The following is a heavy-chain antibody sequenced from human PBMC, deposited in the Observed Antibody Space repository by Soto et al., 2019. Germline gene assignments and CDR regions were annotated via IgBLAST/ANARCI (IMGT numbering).Heavy chain of an antibody. D-gene: IGHD4-4*01. V-gene: IGHV3-30*18. Sequence: QVQLVESGGGVVQPGRSLRLSCAASGFTFSGYGMHWVRQAPGNGLEWVAIISYDGSDKYYADSVKGRFTISRDNSKNTLYLQMNSLRAEDTAVYYCAKDMLTTDYYYGMDVWGQGTTVSVSS. CDR3: AKDMLTTDYYYGMDV. CDR2: ISYDGSDK. J-gene: IGHJ6*02. CDR1: GFTFSGYG.